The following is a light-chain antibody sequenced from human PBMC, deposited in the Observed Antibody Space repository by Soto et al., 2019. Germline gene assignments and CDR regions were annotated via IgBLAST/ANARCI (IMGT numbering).Light chain of an antibody. CDR3: QQCGGSPLFS. CDR2: TTS. V-gene: IGKV3-20*01. Sequence: EIVLTQSPDTLSLSPGERATLSCTASESVTSSCLAWYQRKPGQAPRLLIHTTSTRATDTPDRFSGSGSGTDFTLTISRLEPEDFAVYYCQQCGGSPLFSFGPGTRVDI. J-gene: IGKJ3*01. CDR1: ESVTSSC.